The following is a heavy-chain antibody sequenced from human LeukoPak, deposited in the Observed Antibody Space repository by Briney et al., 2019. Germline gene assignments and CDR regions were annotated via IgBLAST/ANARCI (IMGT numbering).Heavy chain of an antibody. J-gene: IGHJ4*02. CDR2: FKTKIAGGTI. D-gene: IGHD7-27*01. V-gene: IGHV3-15*01. Sequence: GGSLTLSCAASGFSFSNAYMSWVRQAPGKGLEWVGRFKTKIAGGTIDYAAPVRGRFTISRDDSRNTLYLQMSSLKTDDTAVYYCAAGLGTSDFDSRGQGTLVTVSS. CDR3: AAGLGTSDFDS. CDR1: GFSFSNAY.